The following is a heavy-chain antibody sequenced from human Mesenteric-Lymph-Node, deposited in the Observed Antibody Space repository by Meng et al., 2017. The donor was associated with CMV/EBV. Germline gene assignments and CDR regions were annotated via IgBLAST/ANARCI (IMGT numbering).Heavy chain of an antibody. J-gene: IGHJ5*02. CDR2: INHRGNT. D-gene: IGHD2-2*01. V-gene: IGHV4-34*01. Sequence: VYGGAFRSYNWSWVRQPPGKGRKGIGEINHRGNTNYNPSIKRRVTISVDTSKNQFSLKLSSVTAADTAVYYCARGDYCSSTSCYPYNWFDPWGQGTLVT. CDR1: GGAFRSYN. CDR3: ARGDYCSSTSCYPYNWFDP.